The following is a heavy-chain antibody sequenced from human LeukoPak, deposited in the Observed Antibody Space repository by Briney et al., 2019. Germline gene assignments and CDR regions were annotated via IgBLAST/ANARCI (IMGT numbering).Heavy chain of an antibody. D-gene: IGHD6-19*01. Sequence: SETLSLTCTVSGGSISSSSYYWGWIRQPPGKGLEWIGSIYYSGSTNYNPSLKSRVTISVDTSKNQFSLKLSSVTAADTAVYYCARHRRQWLSPGWFDPWGQGTLVTVSS. J-gene: IGHJ5*02. CDR1: GGSISSSSYY. CDR2: IYYSGST. V-gene: IGHV4-39*01. CDR3: ARHRRQWLSPGWFDP.